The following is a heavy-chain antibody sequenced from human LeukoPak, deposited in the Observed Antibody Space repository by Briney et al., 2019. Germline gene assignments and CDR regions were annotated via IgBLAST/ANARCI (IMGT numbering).Heavy chain of an antibody. CDR1: GFTFSSYA. J-gene: IGHJ4*02. CDR2: ISYDGSNK. D-gene: IGHD5-12*01. V-gene: IGHV3-30*04. Sequence: PGGSLRLSCAASGFTFSSYAMHWVRQAPGKGLEWVAVISYDGSNKYYADSVKGRFTISRDNSKNTLYLQMNSLRAEDTAVYYCAKVFGYDQWDYWGQGTLVTVSS. CDR3: AKVFGYDQWDY.